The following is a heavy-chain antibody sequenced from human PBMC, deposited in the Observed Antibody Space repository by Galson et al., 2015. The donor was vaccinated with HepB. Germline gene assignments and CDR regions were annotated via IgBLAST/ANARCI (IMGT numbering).Heavy chain of an antibody. V-gene: IGHV1-18*01. CDR2: ISGYNDDT. CDR1: GYIFTTYC. J-gene: IGHJ3*02. D-gene: IGHD1-1*01. CDR3: ARNTSDNHGFDI. Sequence: SVKVSCKASGYIFTTYCVSWVRQAPGQGLEWMGWISGYNDDTNYGQRLQGRLTMTTDTSASTAYMELRSLKSADTAVYYCARNTSDNHGFDIWGQGTMVTISS.